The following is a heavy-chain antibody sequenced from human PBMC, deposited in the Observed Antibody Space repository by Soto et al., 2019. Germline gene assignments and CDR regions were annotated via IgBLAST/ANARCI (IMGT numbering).Heavy chain of an antibody. D-gene: IGHD2-2*01. CDR1: GGSISSYY. CDR2: SYYSGST. CDR3: ARLVGDIVVVPASRRFDP. V-gene: IGHV4-59*08. Sequence: QVQLQESGPGLVKPSETLSLTCTVSGGSISSYYWSWIRQHPGKGLAWIGYSYYSGSTNYNPSHRSLFTISVDTSKNQFALKLSSVPAADTAVYYGARLVGDIVVVPASRRFDPWGQGTLVTVSA. J-gene: IGHJ5*02.